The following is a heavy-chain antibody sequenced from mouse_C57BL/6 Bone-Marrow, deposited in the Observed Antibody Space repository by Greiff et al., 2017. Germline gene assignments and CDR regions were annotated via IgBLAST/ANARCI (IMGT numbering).Heavy chain of an antibody. CDR1: GFTFSDYY. D-gene: IGHD2-2*01. CDR3: ARPYYGYDEWFAY. J-gene: IGHJ3*01. CDR2: ISHGGGST. V-gene: IGHV5-12*01. Sequence: DVTLVESGGGLVQPGGSLKLSCAASGFTFSDYYMYWVRQTPEKRLEWVAYISHGGGSTNYPDTVKGRLTFSRDNAKNTLYLQMSRLKSEDTAMYYCARPYYGYDEWFAYWGQGTLVTVSA.